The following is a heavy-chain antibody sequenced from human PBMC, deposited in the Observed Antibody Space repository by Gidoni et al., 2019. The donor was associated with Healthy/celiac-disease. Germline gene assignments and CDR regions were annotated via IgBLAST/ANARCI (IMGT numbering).Heavy chain of an antibody. CDR1: GFTFSSYS. D-gene: IGHD3-22*01. Sequence: EVQLVESGGGLVKPGGSLRLSCAASGFTFSSYSMNWVRQAPGKGLEWVSSISSSSSYIYYADSVKGRFTISRDNAKNSLYLQMNSLRAEDTAVYYCARVGSSGRTFQHWGQGTLVTVSS. V-gene: IGHV3-21*01. CDR2: ISSSSSYI. J-gene: IGHJ1*01. CDR3: ARVGSSGRTFQH.